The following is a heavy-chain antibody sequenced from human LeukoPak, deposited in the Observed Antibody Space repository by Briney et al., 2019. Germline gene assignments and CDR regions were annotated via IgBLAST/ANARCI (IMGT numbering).Heavy chain of an antibody. CDR2: IISSGSTI. V-gene: IGHV3-48*03. CDR1: GFPFSSYE. CDR3: ARVPPYGSGTYGEVYFDY. Sequence: GGSLRLSCAASGFPFSSYEMNWVRQAPGKGLEWVSYIISSGSTIYYSDSVKGRFTISRDNAKNSLYLQMNSLRAEDTAVYYCARVPPYGSGTYGEVYFDYWGQGTLVTVSS. D-gene: IGHD3-10*01. J-gene: IGHJ4*02.